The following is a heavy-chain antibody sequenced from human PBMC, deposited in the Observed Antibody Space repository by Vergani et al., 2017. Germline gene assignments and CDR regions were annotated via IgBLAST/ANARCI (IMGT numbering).Heavy chain of an antibody. Sequence: QLQLQESGSGLVKPSQTLSLTCAVSGDSITNGGFSWYGIRQPPGKGPEGTGYIFPSGNSDYNPSLKNRVSISLDKSKNQFSLWVNSVTAADTAVYFCARASLRALVGYYYYMDVWGKGKTVVVSS. CDR2: IFPSGNS. V-gene: IGHV4-30-2*01. CDR1: GDSITNGGFS. D-gene: IGHD3-16*02. CDR3: ARASLRALVGYYYYMDV. J-gene: IGHJ6*03.